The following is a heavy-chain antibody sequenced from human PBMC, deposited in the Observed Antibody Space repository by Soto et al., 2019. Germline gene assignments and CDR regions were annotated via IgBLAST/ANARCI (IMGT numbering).Heavy chain of an antibody. CDR3: AASTFLSGVSGYFHLAF. CDR2: IIPVYDSA. D-gene: IGHD3-3*01. V-gene: IGHV1-69*06. J-gene: IGHJ4*02. Sequence: QVHLVQSGTEVKKPGSSVKVSCKTSGDTFRNYAISWVRQAPGQGLEWMGGIIPVYDSASYGQRFRDRVTITADKVTSTGYLELTSLPSEDTAVYYCAASTFLSGVSGYFHLAFWGQGTLVTVSS. CDR1: GDTFRNYA.